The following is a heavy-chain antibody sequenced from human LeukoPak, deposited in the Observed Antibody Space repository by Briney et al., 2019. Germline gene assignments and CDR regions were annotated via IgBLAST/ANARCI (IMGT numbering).Heavy chain of an antibody. CDR2: ISYDGSNK. D-gene: IGHD4-17*01. V-gene: IGHV3-30*18. Sequence: GGSLRLSCAASGFTFSSYGMHWVRQAPGKGLEWVAVISYDGSNKYYADSVKGRFTISRDNSKNTLYLQMNSLRAEDTAVYYCAKLQFTTVTSQFDYWGQGTLVTVSS. J-gene: IGHJ4*02. CDR3: AKLQFTTVTSQFDY. CDR1: GFTFSSYG.